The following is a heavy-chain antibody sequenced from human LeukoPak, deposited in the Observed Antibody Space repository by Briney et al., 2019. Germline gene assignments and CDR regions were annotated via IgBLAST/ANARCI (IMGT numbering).Heavy chain of an antibody. V-gene: IGHV3-30*04. CDR3: ARGNFYSGSGSSPLDY. Sequence: GGSLRLSCAASGFTFSSYAMHWVRQAPGKGLEWVAVISYDGSNKYYADSVKGRFTISRDNSKNTLYLQMNSLRAEDTAVYYCARGNFYSGSGSSPLDYWGQGTLVTVFS. CDR2: ISYDGSNK. D-gene: IGHD3-10*01. J-gene: IGHJ4*02. CDR1: GFTFSSYA.